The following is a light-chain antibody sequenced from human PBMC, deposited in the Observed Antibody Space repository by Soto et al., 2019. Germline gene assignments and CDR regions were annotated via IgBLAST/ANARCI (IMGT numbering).Light chain of an antibody. V-gene: IGLV4-69*01. J-gene: IGLJ3*02. CDR3: QTWGTGIWV. Sequence: QLVLTQSPSASASLGASVKLTCTLSSGHSTYAIAWHQQQPEKGPRYLMKLNSDGSHRKGDGIPDRFSGSSSGAERYLTISRLQSEDEADYYCQTWGTGIWVFGGGTKLTVL. CDR2: LNSDGSH. CDR1: SGHSTYA.